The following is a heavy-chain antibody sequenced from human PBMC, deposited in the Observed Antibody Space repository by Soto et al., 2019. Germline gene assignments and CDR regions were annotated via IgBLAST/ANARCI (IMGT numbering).Heavy chain of an antibody. CDR1: GFTFSSYW. J-gene: IGHJ2*01. CDR3: ARVAAGRDWYFDL. V-gene: IGHV3-7*01. Sequence: ESGGGLVQPGGSLRLSCAASGFTFSSYWMSWVRQAPGKGLEWVANIKQDGSGKYYVDSVKGRFTISRDNAKNSLYLQMNSLRAEDTAVYYCARVAAGRDWYFDLWGRGTLVTVSS. CDR2: IKQDGSGK. D-gene: IGHD6-13*01.